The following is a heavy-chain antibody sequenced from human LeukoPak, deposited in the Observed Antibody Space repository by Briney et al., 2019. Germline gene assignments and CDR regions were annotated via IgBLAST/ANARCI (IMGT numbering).Heavy chain of an antibody. V-gene: IGHV3-23*01. CDR1: GFTFSSYA. CDR2: IGSGSDT. J-gene: IGHJ4*02. CDR3: AKYGSVGAVRYFDS. D-gene: IGHD4/OR15-4a*01. Sequence: PGGSLRLSCAASGFTFSSYAMNWVRQAPGKGLQWVSTIGSGSDTHYADSVKGRFTISRDNSKNTLYLQMNSLRAGDTALYYCAKYGSVGAVRYFDSWGQGTLVTVSS.